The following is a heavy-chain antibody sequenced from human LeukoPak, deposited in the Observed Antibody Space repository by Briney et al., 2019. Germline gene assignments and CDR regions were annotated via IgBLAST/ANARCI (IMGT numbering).Heavy chain of an antibody. V-gene: IGHV3-21*01. CDR3: ARVTLTGYYAFDY. Sequence: SGGSLRLSCAASGFTFSSYNMNWVRQAPGKGLEGVSSISSSRSYIYYTDSAKGRFPISRDNAKISLYLKMNSLRAEDTAVYYCARVTLTGYYAFDYWGQGTLVTVSS. CDR2: ISSSRSYI. CDR1: GFTFSSYN. D-gene: IGHD3-9*01. J-gene: IGHJ4*02.